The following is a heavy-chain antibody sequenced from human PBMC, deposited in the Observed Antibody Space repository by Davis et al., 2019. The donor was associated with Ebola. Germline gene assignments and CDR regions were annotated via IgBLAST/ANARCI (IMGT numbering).Heavy chain of an antibody. CDR2: IWYDGSNK. V-gene: IGHV3-33*01. CDR1: GFTFSSYG. J-gene: IGHJ4*02. Sequence: PGGSLRLSCAASGFTFSSYGMHWVRQAPGKGLEWVALIWYDGSNKYYADSVKGRLTISRDNSKNTLYLQMNSLRGEDTAVYYCARDNYWKLDYWGQGILVTVSS. D-gene: IGHD4-11*01. CDR3: ARDNYWKLDY.